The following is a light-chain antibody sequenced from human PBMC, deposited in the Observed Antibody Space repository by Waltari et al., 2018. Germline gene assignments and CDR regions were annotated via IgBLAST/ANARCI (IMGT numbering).Light chain of an antibody. V-gene: IGKV1-16*01. Sequence: DIQMTQSPSSLSAFVGDRVTITCRASQAISNYLAWFQQKPGKATKSLIYAASRLQSGVPSRLSGSGSRTDFTLTINSLQPEDFATYYCQQYSSYPYTFGQGTKLEIK. J-gene: IGKJ2*01. CDR3: QQYSSYPYT. CDR2: AAS. CDR1: QAISNY.